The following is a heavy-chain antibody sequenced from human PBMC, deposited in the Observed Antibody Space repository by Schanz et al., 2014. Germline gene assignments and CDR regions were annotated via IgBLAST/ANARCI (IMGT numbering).Heavy chain of an antibody. Sequence: EVQLLESGGGLVQPGGSLRLSCAASGFTFSGFWMTWVRQAPGKGLEWVANIKKDGSEKYYVDSVKGRFTISRDNAKNSLFLQMNSLRPEDTAIYYCAKNQYDDVDLSSFYFDFWGQGTLXTVSS. D-gene: IGHD3-10*02. CDR3: AKNQYDDVDLSSFYFDF. CDR2: IKKDGSEK. J-gene: IGHJ4*02. V-gene: IGHV3-7*03. CDR1: GFTFSGFW.